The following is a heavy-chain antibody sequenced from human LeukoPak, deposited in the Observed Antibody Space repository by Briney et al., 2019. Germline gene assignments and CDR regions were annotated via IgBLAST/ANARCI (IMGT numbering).Heavy chain of an antibody. V-gene: IGHV3-23*01. CDR1: GITLSNYG. CDR2: ISDSGGST. CDR3: AKRGVVIRVILVGFYKEAYYFDS. Sequence: PGGSLSLSCAVSGITLSNYGMSWVLQAPGKGLEWVAGISDSGGSTNYADSVKGRFTISRDNPKNTLYLQMNSLRAEDTAVYFCAKRGVVIRVILVGFYKEAYYFDSWGQGALVTVSS. D-gene: IGHD3-22*01. J-gene: IGHJ4*02.